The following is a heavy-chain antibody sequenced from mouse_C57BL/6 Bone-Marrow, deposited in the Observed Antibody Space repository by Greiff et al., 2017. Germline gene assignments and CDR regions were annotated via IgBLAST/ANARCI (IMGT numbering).Heavy chain of an antibody. CDR1: GFTFSDYG. V-gene: IGHV5-17*01. CDR2: ISSGSSTI. CDR3: ARPHYGSSYYFDY. Sequence: EVNVVESGGGLVKPGGSLKLSCAASGFTFSDYGMPWVRQAPEKGLEWVAYISSGSSTIYYADTVKGRFTISRDNSKNTLFLQMTSLRSEDTALYYCARPHYGSSYYFDYWGQGTTLTVSA. D-gene: IGHD1-1*01. J-gene: IGHJ2*01.